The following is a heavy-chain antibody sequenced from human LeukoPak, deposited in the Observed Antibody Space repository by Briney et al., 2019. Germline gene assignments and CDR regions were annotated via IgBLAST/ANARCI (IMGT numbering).Heavy chain of an antibody. CDR2: ISGDGATT. J-gene: IGHJ4*02. CDR1: GFTFSTYS. Sequence: GGSLRLSCAASGFTFSTYSMNWVRQAPGKGLEWVSIISGDGATTDYADSVKSRFTISRDNSRNTLYLQMNSLRVEDTAVYYCAKKNLAAAGPNYFDYWGQGTLVTVSS. D-gene: IGHD6-13*01. CDR3: AKKNLAAAGPNYFDY. V-gene: IGHV3-23*01.